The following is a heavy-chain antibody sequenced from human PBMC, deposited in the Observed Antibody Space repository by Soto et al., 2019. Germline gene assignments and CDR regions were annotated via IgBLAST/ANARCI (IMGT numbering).Heavy chain of an antibody. Sequence: EVQLVESGGGLVKPGGSLRLSCAASGFTFSNAWMNWVRQAPGKGLEWVGRIKSKTDGGTTDYAAPVKGRFTISRDESKNTLYLQINSLKTEDTAVYYRTHGGVRITMVRGALPFDSWGQGTLVTVSS. J-gene: IGHJ4*02. CDR3: THGGVRITMVRGALPFDS. CDR1: GFTFSNAW. CDR2: IKSKTDGGTT. V-gene: IGHV3-15*07. D-gene: IGHD3-10*01.